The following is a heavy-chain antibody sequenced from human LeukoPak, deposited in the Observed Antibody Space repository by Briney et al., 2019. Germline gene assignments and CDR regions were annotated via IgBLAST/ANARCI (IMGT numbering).Heavy chain of an antibody. Sequence: PSETLSLTCTVSGGSISSYYWSWIRQPAGKGLEWIGRIYTSGSTNYNPSLKSRVTMSVDTSKNQFSLKLSSVTAADTAAYYCARDSAPFWSGYPYYYYYHMDVWGKGTTVTVSS. V-gene: IGHV4-4*07. J-gene: IGHJ6*03. CDR1: GGSISSYY. CDR2: IYTSGST. CDR3: ARDSAPFWSGYPYYYYYHMDV. D-gene: IGHD3-3*01.